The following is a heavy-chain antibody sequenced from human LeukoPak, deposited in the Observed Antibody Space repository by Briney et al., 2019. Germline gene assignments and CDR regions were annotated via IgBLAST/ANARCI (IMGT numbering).Heavy chain of an antibody. V-gene: IGHV1-2*02. CDR2: INPNGGGT. J-gene: IGHJ4*02. CDR1: GGTFSTYT. Sequence: GASVKVSCKASGGTFSTYTINWVRQAPGQGLEWMGWINPNGGGTNYAQKFQGRVTMTTDTSISTAYMELGGLRYDDTAVYYCARVSSSGDYYDNWGQGTLVTVSS. D-gene: IGHD3-10*01. CDR3: ARVSSSGDYYDN.